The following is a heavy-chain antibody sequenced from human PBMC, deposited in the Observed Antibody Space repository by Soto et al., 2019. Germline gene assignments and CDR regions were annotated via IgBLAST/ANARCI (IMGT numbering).Heavy chain of an antibody. J-gene: IGHJ4*02. V-gene: IGHV3-30*03. CDR2: TSYDGGIQ. Sequence: QVQLVESGGGVVQPGRSLRLSCAASGFTFSSYGMHWVRQAPGKGLEWVAVTSYDGGIQYYPDSVKGRFTISRDNTKNTLHLHMNGLRTEDAAVYYCTSGWHYGILTYYPTRNFDYWGEGTLVTVSS. D-gene: IGHD3-9*01. CDR1: GFTFSSYG. CDR3: TSGWHYGILTYYPTRNFDY.